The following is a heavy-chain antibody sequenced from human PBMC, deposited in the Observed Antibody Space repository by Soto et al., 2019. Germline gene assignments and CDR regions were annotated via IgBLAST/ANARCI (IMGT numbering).Heavy chain of an antibody. D-gene: IGHD1-26*01. J-gene: IGHJ5*02. V-gene: IGHV1-69*13. CDR2: FIPSFGTA. CDR1: GGAISTIA. Sequence: VKVSCKASGGAISTIAITWVRRAPGQGLEWMGAFIPSFGTAIYAQKFQGRVTISADESTSSAYMDLSSLRSDDTAVYYCTRAQFRYTGTYVAADWFDPWGQGTLVTVSS. CDR3: TRAQFRYTGTYVAADWFDP.